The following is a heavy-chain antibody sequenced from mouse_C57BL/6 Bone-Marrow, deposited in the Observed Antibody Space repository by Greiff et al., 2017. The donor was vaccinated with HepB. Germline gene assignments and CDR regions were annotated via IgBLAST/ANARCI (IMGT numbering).Heavy chain of an antibody. CDR2: IYPGSGNT. CDR3: ARSYYYGSSYGWFAY. Sequence: VQLMESGAELVRPGASVKLSCKASGYTFTDYYINWVQQRPGQGLEWIARIYPGSGNTYYNEKFKGKATLTAEKSSSTAYMQLSSLTSEDSAVYFCARSYYYGSSYGWFAYWGQGTLVTVSA. D-gene: IGHD1-1*01. J-gene: IGHJ3*01. V-gene: IGHV1-76*01. CDR1: GYTFTDYY.